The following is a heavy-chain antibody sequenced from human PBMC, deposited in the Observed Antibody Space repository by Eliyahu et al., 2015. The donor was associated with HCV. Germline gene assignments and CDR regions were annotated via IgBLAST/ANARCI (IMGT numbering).Heavy chain of an antibody. CDR1: GFTFSSYS. J-gene: IGHJ4*02. Sequence: EVQLVESGGGLVKPGGSLRLSCAASGFTFSSYSMNWVRQAPGKGLEWVSSISSSSSYIYYADSVKGRFTISRDNAKNSLYLQMNSLRAEDTAVYYCARDLRRDGYRGKDYWGQGTLVTVSS. CDR2: ISSSSSYI. V-gene: IGHV3-21*01. D-gene: IGHD5-24*01. CDR3: ARDLRRDGYRGKDY.